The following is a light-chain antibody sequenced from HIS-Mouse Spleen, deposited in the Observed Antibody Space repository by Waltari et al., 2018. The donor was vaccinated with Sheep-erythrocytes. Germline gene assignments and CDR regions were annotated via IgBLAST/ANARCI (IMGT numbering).Light chain of an antibody. CDR2: DAS. CDR3: QQRSNWSIT. V-gene: IGKV3-11*01. Sequence: EIVLTQSPATLSLSPGERATLSCRASQSVSSYLAWYQQKPGQAPRLLIYDASKMATGIPARFSGSGSGTDFTLTISSLEPEDFAVYYCQQRSNWSITFGQGTRLEIK. CDR1: QSVSSY. J-gene: IGKJ5*01.